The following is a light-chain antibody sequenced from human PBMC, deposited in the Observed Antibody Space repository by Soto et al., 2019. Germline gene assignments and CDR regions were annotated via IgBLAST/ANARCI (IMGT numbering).Light chain of an antibody. Sequence: EIVLTQSLGTLSLSPGERATLSCRASQSVSSTYLAWYQQKPGQAPRLLIYGTSSRATGIPDRFSGSGSGTDFILTINRLEPEDFAVYYCQQYGNSPFTFGPGTKVDIK. CDR3: QQYGNSPFT. CDR2: GTS. V-gene: IGKV3-20*01. CDR1: QSVSSTY. J-gene: IGKJ3*01.